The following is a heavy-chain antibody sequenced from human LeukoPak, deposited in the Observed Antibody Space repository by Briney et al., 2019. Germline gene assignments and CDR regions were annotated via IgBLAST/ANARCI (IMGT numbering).Heavy chain of an antibody. CDR3: ARVATIFGVVIFPNWFDP. D-gene: IGHD3-3*01. J-gene: IGHJ5*02. Sequence: GASVKVSCKASGYTFTGYYMHRVRQAPGQGLEWMGWINPNSGGTNYAQKFQGRVTMTRDTSISTAYMELSRLRSDDTAVYYCARVATIFGVVIFPNWFDPWGQGTLVTVSS. CDR2: INPNSGGT. CDR1: GYTFTGYY. V-gene: IGHV1-2*02.